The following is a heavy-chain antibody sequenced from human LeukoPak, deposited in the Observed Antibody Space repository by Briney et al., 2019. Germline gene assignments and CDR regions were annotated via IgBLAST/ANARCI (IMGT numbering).Heavy chain of an antibody. D-gene: IGHD3-22*01. J-gene: IGHJ3*02. CDR1: GFTFSIYW. CDR2: INSHGTST. Sequence: PGGSLRLSCAASGFTFSIYWMSWVRQGPGKGLVWASRINSHGTSTNYADSVKGRFTVSRDNSKNTLYLQMNSLRVEDTAVYYCASSLVGDGRGYDAFDIWGHGTMVIVSS. CDR3: ASSLVGDGRGYDAFDI. V-gene: IGHV3-74*01.